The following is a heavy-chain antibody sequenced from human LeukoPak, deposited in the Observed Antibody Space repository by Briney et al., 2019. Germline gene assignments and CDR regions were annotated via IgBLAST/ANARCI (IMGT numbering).Heavy chain of an antibody. Sequence: LPGGSLRLSCAASGFTFDDYAMHWVRQAPGKGLEWVSGISWNSGSIGYADSVKGRFTISRDNAKNSLYLQMNSLRAEDTAVYYCARRAMVRGVGLLYYYYYYMDVWGKGTTVTISS. D-gene: IGHD3-10*01. J-gene: IGHJ6*03. V-gene: IGHV3-9*01. CDR3: ARRAMVRGVGLLYYYYYYMDV. CDR2: ISWNSGSI. CDR1: GFTFDDYA.